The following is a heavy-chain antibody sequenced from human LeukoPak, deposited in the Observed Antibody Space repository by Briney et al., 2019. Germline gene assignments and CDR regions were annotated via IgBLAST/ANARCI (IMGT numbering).Heavy chain of an antibody. J-gene: IGHJ6*03. CDR3: ARVPDDYGDNYYMDV. Sequence: ASVKVSCKASGYTFTSYYMHWVRQAPGQGLEWMGWISAYNGNTNYAQKLQGRVTMTTDTSTSTAYMELRSLRSDDTAVYYCARVPDDYGDNYYMDVWGKGTTVTVSS. CDR2: ISAYNGNT. D-gene: IGHD4-17*01. V-gene: IGHV1-18*04. CDR1: GYTFTSYY.